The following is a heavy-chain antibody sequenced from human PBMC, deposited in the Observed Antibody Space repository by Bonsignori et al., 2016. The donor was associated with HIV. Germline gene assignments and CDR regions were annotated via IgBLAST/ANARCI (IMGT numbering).Heavy chain of an antibody. CDR1: GGSFSGYY. V-gene: IGHV4-34*01. CDR2: VTHRGAT. D-gene: IGHD5-24*01. CDR3: ARGRHRDGYNERWNFDYGLDV. Sequence: QVQLHQWGAGLLKPSETLSLTCAVYGGSFSGYYWAWIRQPPGKGLEWIGEVTHRGATNYSPPLKSRLSISVHTSKNQFSLILTSVTAADTALYYCARGRHRDGYNERWNFDYGLDVWGQGTTVTVSS. J-gene: IGHJ6*02.